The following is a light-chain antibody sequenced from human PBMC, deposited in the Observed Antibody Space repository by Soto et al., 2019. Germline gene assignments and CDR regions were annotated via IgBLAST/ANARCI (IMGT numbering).Light chain of an antibody. Sequence: EIVMTQSPATLSVSPGGRATLSCRASQSISDTLAWYQQKPGQAPRLVMFGAFTRASGIPARFSGSGSGTEFTLTISSLQSEDFAVYYCQQYYNWPRTFGQGTKVDIK. J-gene: IGKJ1*01. V-gene: IGKV3-15*01. CDR2: GAF. CDR3: QQYYNWPRT. CDR1: QSISDT.